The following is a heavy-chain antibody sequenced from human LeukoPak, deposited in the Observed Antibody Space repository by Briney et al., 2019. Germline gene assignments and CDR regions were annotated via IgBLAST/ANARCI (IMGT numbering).Heavy chain of an antibody. CDR1: GFTFSSHG. D-gene: IGHD1-1*01. CDR3: AKDIGRGFYYYGMDV. V-gene: IGHV3-30*18. CDR2: ISYDGSNK. Sequence: GGSLRLSCAASGFTFSSHGMYWVRQAPGKGLEWVALISYDGSNKYYADSVKGRFTISRDNSKNTLYLQMNSLRAEDTAVYYCAKDIGRGFYYYGMDVWGQGTTVTVSS. J-gene: IGHJ6*02.